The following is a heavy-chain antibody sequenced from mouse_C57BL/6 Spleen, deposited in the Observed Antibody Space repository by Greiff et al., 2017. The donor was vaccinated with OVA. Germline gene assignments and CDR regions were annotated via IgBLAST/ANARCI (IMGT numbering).Heavy chain of an antibody. J-gene: IGHJ2*01. CDR1: GFSFNTYA. V-gene: IGHV10-1*01. CDR3: VRQTVVFDY. CDR2: IRSKSNNYAT. Sequence: GGGLVQPKGSLKLSCAASGFSFNTYAMNWVRQAPGKGLEWVARIRSKSNNYATYYADSVKDRFTISRDDSESMLYLQMNNLKTEDTAMYYCVRQTVVFDYWGQGTTLTVSS. D-gene: IGHD1-1*01.